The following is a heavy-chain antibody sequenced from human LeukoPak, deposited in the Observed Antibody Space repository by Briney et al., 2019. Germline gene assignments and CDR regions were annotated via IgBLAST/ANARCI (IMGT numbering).Heavy chain of an antibody. V-gene: IGHV3-30*04. CDR2: ISYDGSNK. Sequence: PGGSLRLSCAASGFTFSNYAMHWVRQAPGKGLEWVAVISYDGSNKYYTDSVKGRFTISRDNSKNTLYLQMSSLRAEDTAVYYCAGDPTSSWETAFDIWGQGTMVTVSS. CDR1: GFTFSNYA. CDR3: AGDPTSSWETAFDI. J-gene: IGHJ3*02. D-gene: IGHD1-26*01.